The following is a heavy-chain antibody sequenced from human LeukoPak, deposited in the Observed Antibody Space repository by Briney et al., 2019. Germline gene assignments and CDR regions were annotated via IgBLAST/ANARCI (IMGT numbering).Heavy chain of an antibody. Sequence: GGSLRLSCAASGFTFSSYAMHWVRQAPGKGLEWVAVISYDGSNKYYADSVKGRFTISRDNSKNTLYLQMNSLRAEDTAVYYCARDAGEVGADYFDYCGQGTLVTVSS. D-gene: IGHD1-26*01. J-gene: IGHJ4*02. CDR3: ARDAGEVGADYFDY. V-gene: IGHV3-30-3*01. CDR2: ISYDGSNK. CDR1: GFTFSSYA.